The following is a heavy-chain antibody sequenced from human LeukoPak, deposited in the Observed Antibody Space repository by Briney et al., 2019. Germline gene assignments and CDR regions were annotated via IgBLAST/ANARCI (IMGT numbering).Heavy chain of an antibody. Sequence: SETLSLTCTVSGGSISSSSYYWGWIRQPPGKGLEWIGRIYYSGSTYYNPSLKSRVTISVDTSKNQFSLKLSSVTAADTAVYYCARVSPNSGSYYLYYYYYMDVWGKGTTVTVSS. J-gene: IGHJ6*03. CDR2: IYYSGST. D-gene: IGHD3-10*01. V-gene: IGHV4-39*07. CDR3: ARVSPNSGSYYLYYYYYMDV. CDR1: GGSISSSSYY.